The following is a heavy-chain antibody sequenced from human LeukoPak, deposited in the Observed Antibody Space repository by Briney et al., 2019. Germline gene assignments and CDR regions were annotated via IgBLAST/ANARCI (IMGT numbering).Heavy chain of an antibody. V-gene: IGHV3-48*03. CDR1: GFTFSSYE. CDR2: ISSSGSTI. J-gene: IGHJ4*02. Sequence: GGSLRLSCAASGFTFSSYEMNWVRQAPGKGLEWVSYISSSGSTIYYADSVKGRFTISRDNAKNSLYLQMNSLRAEDTAVYYCARSVDRGGATSGPSDYWGQGTLVTVSS. CDR3: ARSVDRGGATSGPSDY. D-gene: IGHD1-26*01.